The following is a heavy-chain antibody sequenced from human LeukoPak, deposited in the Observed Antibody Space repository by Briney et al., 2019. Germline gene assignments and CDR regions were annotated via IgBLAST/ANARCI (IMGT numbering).Heavy chain of an antibody. CDR2: INPSGGST. D-gene: IGHD3-9*01. Sequence: ASVKVSCKASGYTFTSYYMHWVRQAPGQGLEWNGIINPSGGSTSYAQKFQGRVTMTRDTSTSTVYMELSSLRSEDTAVYYCARSYDILTGQYYFDYWGQGTLVTVSS. V-gene: IGHV1-46*01. J-gene: IGHJ4*02. CDR3: ARSYDILTGQYYFDY. CDR1: GYTFTSYY.